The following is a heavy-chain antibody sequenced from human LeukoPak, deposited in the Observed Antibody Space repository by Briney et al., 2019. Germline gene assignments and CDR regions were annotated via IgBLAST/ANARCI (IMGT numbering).Heavy chain of an antibody. Sequence: GGSLRLSCAASGFTFTDYGIHWVRQAPGKGLEWVTFIRYDGSGQYYADSVKGRLTISRDNSKNTLYLQMNSLRPEDTAVYYCAKDHGYSYGFPDYWGLGTLVTVSS. J-gene: IGHJ4*02. CDR1: GFTFTDYG. V-gene: IGHV3-30*02. D-gene: IGHD5-18*01. CDR3: AKDHGYSYGFPDY. CDR2: IRYDGSGQ.